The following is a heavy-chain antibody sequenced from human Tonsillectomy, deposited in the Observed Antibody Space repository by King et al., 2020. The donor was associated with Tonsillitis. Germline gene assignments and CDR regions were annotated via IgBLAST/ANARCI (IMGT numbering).Heavy chain of an antibody. Sequence: VQLQESGPGLVKPSETLSLTCTIPGGSISTYYWSWIRQTPGKGLEWIGCIYYTGSTNYNPSLKSRVTISVDTSKNQFSLRLGSVTAADTAVYYCVMGRYGCNFFDNWGQGTLVTVSS. CDR2: IYYTGST. J-gene: IGHJ4*01. V-gene: IGHV4-59*03. D-gene: IGHD5-18*01. CDR1: GGSISTYY. CDR3: VMGRYGCNFFDN.